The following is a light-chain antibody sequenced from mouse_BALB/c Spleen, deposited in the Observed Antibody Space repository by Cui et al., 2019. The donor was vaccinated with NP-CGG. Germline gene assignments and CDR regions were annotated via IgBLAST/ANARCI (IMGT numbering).Light chain of an antibody. V-gene: IGLV1*01. CDR2: GTN. CDR3: ALWYSNHWV. CDR1: IGAVTTSNY. J-gene: IGLJ1*01. Sequence: AVLTQESALTTSPGETVTLTCRSSIGAVTTSNYANWVQEKPDHFFTGLIGGTNNRVPGVPARFSGSLIGDKAVLTITGAQTEDEAIYFCALWYSNHWVFGGGTKLTVL.